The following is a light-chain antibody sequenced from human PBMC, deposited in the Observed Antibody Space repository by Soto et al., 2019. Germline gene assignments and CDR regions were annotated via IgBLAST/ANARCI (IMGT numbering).Light chain of an antibody. CDR2: DVY. J-gene: IGLJ1*01. CDR1: RTDGDGHDY. V-gene: IGLV2-14*03. Sequence: QSVLTQPASVSGSPGQSIAISCIGVRTDGDGHDYVSWYQQHPGQAPQLIIYDVYNRPSGVSDRFSGSKSGNTASLIISGLQAEDEADYYCSSYAGSNNLAVFGTGTKVTV. CDR3: SSYAGSNNLAV.